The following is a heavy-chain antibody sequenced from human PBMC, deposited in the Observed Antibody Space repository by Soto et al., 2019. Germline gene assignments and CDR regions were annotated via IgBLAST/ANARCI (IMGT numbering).Heavy chain of an antibody. D-gene: IGHD3-22*01. Sequence: GGSLRLSCAASGFTFSSYSMNWVRQAPGKGLEWVSSISSSSSNIYYADKVKGRFTIPRDNAKNTLYLKMNSLRAEDTAVYYCAKDIRIVVVITDAFDIWGQGTMVTVSS. CDR3: AKDIRIVVVITDAFDI. CDR2: ISSSSSNI. CDR1: GFTFSSYS. V-gene: IGHV3-21*01. J-gene: IGHJ3*02.